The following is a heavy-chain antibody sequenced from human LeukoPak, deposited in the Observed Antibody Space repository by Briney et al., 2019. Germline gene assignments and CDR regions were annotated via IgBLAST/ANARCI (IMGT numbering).Heavy chain of an antibody. D-gene: IGHD3-10*01. CDR3: AKEGTYYFYFMDV. J-gene: IGHJ6*03. CDR2: ISASGGTT. Sequence: GGSLRLSCAASGFTFSNFATSWVRQAPGKGLEGISGISASGGTTYYADSVKGRFTIFRDNSKSTLYLQMNSLRAEDTALYYCAKEGTYYFYFMDVWGKGTTVTVSS. V-gene: IGHV3-23*01. CDR1: GFTFSNFA.